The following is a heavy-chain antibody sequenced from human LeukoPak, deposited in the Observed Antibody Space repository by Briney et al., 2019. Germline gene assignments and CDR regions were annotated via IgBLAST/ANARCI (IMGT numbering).Heavy chain of an antibody. Sequence: GGSLRLSCAASGFTFSSYSMNWVRQAPGKGLEWVSSISSSSSYIYYADSVKGRFTISRDNAKNSLYLQMNSLRAEDTAVYYCARGLRYFDWLFPVVYSPRNDYWGQGTLVTVSS. CDR2: ISSSSSYI. CDR1: GFTFSSYS. J-gene: IGHJ4*02. V-gene: IGHV3-21*01. D-gene: IGHD3-9*01. CDR3: ARGLRYFDWLFPVVYSPRNDY.